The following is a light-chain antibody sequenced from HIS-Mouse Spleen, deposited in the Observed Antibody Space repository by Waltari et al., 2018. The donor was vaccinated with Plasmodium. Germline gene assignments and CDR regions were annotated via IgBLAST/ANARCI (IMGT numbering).Light chain of an antibody. Sequence: DIQMTQSPSSLSASVGDRVTITCQASQDISNYVNWYQQKPGKAPKLRIYDASNVETGGQARFSGSGYGTDFPLTISSLQPEDIATYYCQQYDNLPYTFGQGTKLEIK. V-gene: IGKV1-33*01. CDR2: DAS. CDR1: QDISNY. CDR3: QQYDNLPYT. J-gene: IGKJ2*01.